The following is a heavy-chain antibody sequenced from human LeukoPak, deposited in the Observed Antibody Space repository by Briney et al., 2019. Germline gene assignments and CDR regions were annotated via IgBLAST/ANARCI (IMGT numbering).Heavy chain of an antibody. V-gene: IGHV3-23*01. CDR3: AKSGDPKKRYYYYMDV. Sequence: GSLRLSCAASGFTFSSYGMSWVRQAPGKGLEWVSAISGSGGSTYYADSVKGRFTISRDNSKNTLYLQMNSLRAEDTAVYYCAKSGDPKKRYYYYMDVWGKGTTVTISS. D-gene: IGHD3-10*01. CDR1: GFTFSSYG. J-gene: IGHJ6*03. CDR2: ISGSGGST.